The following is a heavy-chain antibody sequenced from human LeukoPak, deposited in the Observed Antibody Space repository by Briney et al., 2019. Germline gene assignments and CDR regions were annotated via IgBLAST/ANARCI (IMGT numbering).Heavy chain of an antibody. CDR3: ARDSMRINWFDP. CDR1: GGSFSGYY. CDR2: INHSGST. J-gene: IGHJ5*02. D-gene: IGHD2-15*01. V-gene: IGHV4-34*01. Sequence: SETLSLTCAVYGGSFSGYYWSWIRQPPGKGLEWIGEINHSGSTNYNPSLKSRVTISVDTSKNQFSLKLSSVTAADTAVYYCARDSMRINWFDPWGQGTLVTVSS.